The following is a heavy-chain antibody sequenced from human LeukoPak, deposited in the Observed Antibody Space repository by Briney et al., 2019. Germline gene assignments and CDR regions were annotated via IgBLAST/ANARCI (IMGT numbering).Heavy chain of an antibody. CDR3: AISKWELSALDY. CDR2: ISYDGSNK. J-gene: IGHJ4*02. V-gene: IGHV3-30-3*01. Sequence: GGSLRLSCAASGFTFSSYAMHWVRQAPGKGLGWVAVISYDGSNKYYADSVKGRFTISRDNSKNTLYLQMNSLRAEDTAVYYCAISKWELSALDYWGQGTLVTVSS. D-gene: IGHD1-26*01. CDR1: GFTFSSYA.